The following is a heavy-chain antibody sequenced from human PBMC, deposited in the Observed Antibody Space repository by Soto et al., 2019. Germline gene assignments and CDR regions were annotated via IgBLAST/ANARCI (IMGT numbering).Heavy chain of an antibody. J-gene: IGHJ4*02. V-gene: IGHV1-18*01. CDR1: GYTVTHFY. D-gene: IGHD3-9*01. CDR3: ARDEGGYDILTGYYKAHHFDY. CDR2: ISPHNFNT. Sequence: ASVKVSCKXSGYTVTHFYITWVRQAPGQGLEWMGAISPHNFNTNYAQKFRGRVTLTTEKSTNTAYMDLRSLTSDDTAVYSCARDEGGYDILTGYYKAHHFDYWGQGVPVTVSS.